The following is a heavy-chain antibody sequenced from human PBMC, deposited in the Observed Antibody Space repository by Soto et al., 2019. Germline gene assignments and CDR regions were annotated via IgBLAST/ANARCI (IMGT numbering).Heavy chain of an antibody. D-gene: IGHD3-3*01. Sequence: QVQLVQSGAEVKKPGASVKVSCKASGYTFTSYDINWVRQATGQGLEWMGWMNPNSGNTGYAQKFQGRVTMTRNTSRNTAYMELSSLRSEDTAVYYCARVLSWASYYDFWSGYYNYYYYGMDVWGQGTTVTVSS. J-gene: IGHJ6*02. CDR3: ARVLSWASYYDFWSGYYNYYYYGMDV. CDR1: GYTFTSYD. CDR2: MNPNSGNT. V-gene: IGHV1-8*01.